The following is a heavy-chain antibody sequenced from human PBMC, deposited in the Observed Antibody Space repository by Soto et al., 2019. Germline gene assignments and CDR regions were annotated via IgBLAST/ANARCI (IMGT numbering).Heavy chain of an antibody. Sequence: GGSLRLSCAASGFTLSNYWMSWVRQAPGKGLEWVAVTSYDHNEYYADSVKGRFTVSRDSSNNTLYLQMNSLRVEDTAVYYCAKGGSNAGMDVWGQGTTVTVSS. CDR3: AKGGSNAGMDV. J-gene: IGHJ6*02. D-gene: IGHD1-26*01. V-gene: IGHV3-30*18. CDR1: GFTLSNYW. CDR2: TSYDHNE.